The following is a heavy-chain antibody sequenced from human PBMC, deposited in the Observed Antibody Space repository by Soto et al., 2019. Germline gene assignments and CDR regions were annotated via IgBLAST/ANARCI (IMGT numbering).Heavy chain of an antibody. D-gene: IGHD3-22*01. Sequence: EVQLLESGGGLVQPGGSLRLSCAASGLTFSRYAMTWVRQAPGKGLEWVSAMSGGGETTYYADSVKGRFTISRDNSRNTLYLQMNSLRAEDTAADYCAKWHTYYYDSRGFSGFDCWGPGTLVTVSS. CDR2: MSGGGETT. CDR1: GLTFSRYA. J-gene: IGHJ4*02. CDR3: AKWHTYYYDSRGFSGFDC. V-gene: IGHV3-23*01.